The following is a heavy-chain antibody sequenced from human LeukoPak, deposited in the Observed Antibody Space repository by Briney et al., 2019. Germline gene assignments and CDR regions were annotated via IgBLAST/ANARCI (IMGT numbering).Heavy chain of an antibody. CDR2: IIPIFGTA. D-gene: IGHD3-10*01. CDR3: ARENMVRGVIGHFDY. J-gene: IGHJ4*02. CDR1: GGTFSSYA. Sequence: ASVKVSCKASGGTFSSYAISWVRQAPGQGLEWMGGIIPIFGTANYAQKFQGRVTITADESTSTAYMELSSLRSEDTAVYYCARENMVRGVIGHFDYWGQGTLVTVSS. V-gene: IGHV1-69*13.